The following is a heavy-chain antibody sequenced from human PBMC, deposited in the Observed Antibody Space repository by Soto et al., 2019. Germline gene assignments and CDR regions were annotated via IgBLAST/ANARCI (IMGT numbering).Heavy chain of an antibody. CDR3: ARGVRSEYSSSPGSYWFDP. J-gene: IGHJ5*02. V-gene: IGHV4-34*01. D-gene: IGHD6-6*01. Sequence: PSETLSLTCAVYGGSFSGYYWSWIRQPPGKGLEWIGEINHSGSTNYNPSLKSRVTISVDTSKNQFSLKLSSVTAADTAVYYCARGVRSEYSSSPGSYWFDPWGQGTLVPVSP. CDR2: INHSGST. CDR1: GGSFSGYY.